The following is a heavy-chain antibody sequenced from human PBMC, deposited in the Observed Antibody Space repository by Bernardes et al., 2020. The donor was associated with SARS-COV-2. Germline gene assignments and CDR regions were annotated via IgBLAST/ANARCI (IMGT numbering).Heavy chain of an antibody. Sequence: GFMMLSCVASGCIDNRNAINWVRPAPGKGLEWLTSVSFGASSTYYADSLKGRFTISRDNSHNTLFLQMNSLRAEDPAVYYCAKVTVGLVRGIVPIWFDPWGQGTLVTVSA. CDR3: AKVTVGLVRGIVPIWFDP. D-gene: IGHD3-10*01. V-gene: IGHV3-23*01. CDR1: GCIDNRNA. CDR2: VSFGASST. J-gene: IGHJ5*02.